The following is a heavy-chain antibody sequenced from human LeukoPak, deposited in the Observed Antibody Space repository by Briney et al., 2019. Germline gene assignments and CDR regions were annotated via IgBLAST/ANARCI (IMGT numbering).Heavy chain of an antibody. D-gene: IGHD5/OR15-5a*01. CDR2: ISSGGGST. Sequence: PGGSLRLSCAASGFTFSTSAMSWVRQAPGKGLEWVSTISSGGGSTYYADSVKGRFTISRDNARDTLSLQMNSLRAEDTAVYYCATALKPSVSKFDYWGQGTLITVSS. J-gene: IGHJ4*02. CDR1: GFTFSTSA. V-gene: IGHV3-23*01. CDR3: ATALKPSVSKFDY.